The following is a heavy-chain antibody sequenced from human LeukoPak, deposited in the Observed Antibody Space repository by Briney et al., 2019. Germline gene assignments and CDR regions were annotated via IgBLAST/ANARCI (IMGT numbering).Heavy chain of an antibody. CDR3: AEDGDYNSTFDYYYYGMDV. CDR1: GFTFSSYG. J-gene: IGHJ6*02. Sequence: PGRSLRLSCAASGFTFSSYGMHWVRQAPGKGLEWVAVISYDGSITYYADSVKGRFTISRDNSKNTLYLQMNSLRAEDTAVYHCAEDGDYNSTFDYYYYGMDVWGQGTTVTVSS. V-gene: IGHV3-30*18. CDR2: ISYDGSIT. D-gene: IGHD4-17*01.